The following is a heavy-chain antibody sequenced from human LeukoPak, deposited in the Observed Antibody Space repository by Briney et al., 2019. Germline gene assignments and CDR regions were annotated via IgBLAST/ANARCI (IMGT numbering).Heavy chain of an antibody. Sequence: SETLSLTCTVSGGSISSYYWSWIRQPPGKGLEWVGYIYYSGNTNYNPSLKSRVTISVDTSKNQFSLRLSSVTAADTAVYYCARSYCGGGSCGAFDIWGQGTMVTVSS. V-gene: IGHV4-59*01. CDR3: ARSYCGGGSCGAFDI. CDR2: IYYSGNT. J-gene: IGHJ3*02. CDR1: GGSISSYY. D-gene: IGHD2-15*01.